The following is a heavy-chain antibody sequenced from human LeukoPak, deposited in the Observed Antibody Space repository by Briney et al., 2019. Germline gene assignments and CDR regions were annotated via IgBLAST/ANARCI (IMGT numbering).Heavy chain of an antibody. CDR1: GGSISSSSYY. J-gene: IGHJ5*02. CDR2: IYYSGST. CDR3: ARPYLRGTVVNNWFDP. V-gene: IGHV4-39*01. D-gene: IGHD4-23*01. Sequence: SETLSLTCTVSGGSISSSSYYWGWIRQPPGKGLERIVSIYYSGSTYYNPSLKSRVTISVDTSKNQFSLRLSSVTAADTAVYYCARPYLRGTVVNNWFDPWGQGTLVTVSS.